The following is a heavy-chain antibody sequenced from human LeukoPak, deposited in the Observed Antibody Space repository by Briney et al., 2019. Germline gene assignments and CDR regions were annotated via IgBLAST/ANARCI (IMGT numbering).Heavy chain of an antibody. D-gene: IGHD6-13*01. V-gene: IGHV4-39*07. CDR2: IYYSGNT. Sequence: SETLSLTCNVSGDSIRSNSYYWGWIRQPPGKGLEWIGDIYYSGNTKYTPSLKSRVTISLDTSENQFSLKLSSVTAADTAVYYCARDLAAGTGGFDYWGQGTLVTVSS. CDR1: GDSIRSNSYY. J-gene: IGHJ4*02. CDR3: ARDLAAGTGGFDY.